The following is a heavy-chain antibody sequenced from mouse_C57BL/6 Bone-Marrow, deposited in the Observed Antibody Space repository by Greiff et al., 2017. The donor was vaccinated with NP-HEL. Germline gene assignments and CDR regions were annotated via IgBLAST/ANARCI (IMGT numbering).Heavy chain of an antibody. V-gene: IGHV5-12*01. J-gene: IGHJ4*01. Sequence: EVQLVESGGGLVQPGGSLKLSCAASGFTFSDYYMYWVRQTPEKRLEWVAYISNGGGSTYYPDTVKGRFTISRDNAKNTLYLQMSRLKSEDTAMYYCARQRGYYGSSYYAMDYWGQGTSVTVSS. CDR3: ARQRGYYGSSYYAMDY. CDR2: ISNGGGST. CDR1: GFTFSDYY. D-gene: IGHD1-1*01.